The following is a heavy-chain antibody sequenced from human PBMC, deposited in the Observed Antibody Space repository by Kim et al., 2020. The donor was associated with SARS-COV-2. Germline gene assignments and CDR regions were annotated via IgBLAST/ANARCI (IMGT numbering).Heavy chain of an antibody. CDR2: ISGSGGNT. CDR3: SKEAGTTGTTCVDYYG. D-gene: IGHD1-1*01. CDR1: GFTFDSYA. J-gene: IGHJ6*01. Sequence: GGSLRLSCVASGFTFDSYAMTWVRQAPGKGLEWVSTISGSGGNTFYADSVRGRFTISRDSSKSTLHLQLSSLRAEDTAVYYCSKEAGTTGTTCVDYYG. V-gene: IGHV3-23*01.